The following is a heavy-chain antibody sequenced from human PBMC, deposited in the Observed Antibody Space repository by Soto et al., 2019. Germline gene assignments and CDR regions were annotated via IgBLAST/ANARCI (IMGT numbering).Heavy chain of an antibody. CDR2: IYYSGST. D-gene: IGHD3-9*01. V-gene: IGHV4-59*01. CDR3: ARASPPYYDILTGRRYYYYYGMDV. CDR1: GGSISTYY. J-gene: IGHJ6*02. Sequence: SETLSLTCTVSGGSISTYYWTWIRQPPGKGLEWIGYIYYSGSTNYNPSLKSRVTISVDTSKNQFSLKLSSVTAADTAVYYCARASPPYYDILTGRRYYYYYGMDVWGQGTTVT.